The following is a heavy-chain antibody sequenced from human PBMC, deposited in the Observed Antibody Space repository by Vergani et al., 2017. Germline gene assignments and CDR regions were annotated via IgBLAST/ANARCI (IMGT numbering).Heavy chain of an antibody. V-gene: IGHV3-23*04. CDR3: AKDPGYYDSSGAGGY. CDR2: ISGSGGST. CDR1: GFTFSSYE. J-gene: IGHJ4*02. D-gene: IGHD3-22*01. Sequence: EVQLVESGGGLVQPGGSLRLSCAASGFTFSSYEMNWVRQAPGKGLEWVSAISGSGGSTYYADSVKGRFTISRDNSKNTLYLQMNSLRAEDTAVYYCAKDPGYYDSSGAGGYWGQGTLVTVSS.